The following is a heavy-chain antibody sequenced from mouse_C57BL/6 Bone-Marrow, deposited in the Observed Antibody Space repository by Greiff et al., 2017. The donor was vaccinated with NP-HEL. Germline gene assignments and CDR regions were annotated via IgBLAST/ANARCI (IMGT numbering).Heavy chain of an antibody. J-gene: IGHJ4*01. CDR1: GFNIKDDY. CDR3: TTAYYAMDY. CDR2: IDPGNGDT. V-gene: IGHV14-4*01. Sequence: VQLQQSGAELVRPGASVKLSCTASGFNIKDDYMHWVKQRPEQGLEWIGWIDPGNGDTDYASKFQGKATITADTSSNTAYLQLSSLTSEDTAVYYCTTAYYAMDYWGQGTSVTVSS.